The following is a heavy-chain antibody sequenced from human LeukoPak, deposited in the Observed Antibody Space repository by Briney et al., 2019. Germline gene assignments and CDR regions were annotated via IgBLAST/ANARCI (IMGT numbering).Heavy chain of an antibody. Sequence: SQTLSLTCAISGDSVSSNSAAWNWIRQSPSRGLEWLGRTYYRSKWYNDYAVSVKSRITINPDTSKNQFSLQLNSVTPEDTAVYYCARVRAAAGIRYYYYGMDVWGQGTTVTVSS. CDR2: TYYRSKWYN. D-gene: IGHD6-13*01. V-gene: IGHV6-1*01. J-gene: IGHJ6*02. CDR1: GDSVSSNSAA. CDR3: ARVRAAAGIRYYYYGMDV.